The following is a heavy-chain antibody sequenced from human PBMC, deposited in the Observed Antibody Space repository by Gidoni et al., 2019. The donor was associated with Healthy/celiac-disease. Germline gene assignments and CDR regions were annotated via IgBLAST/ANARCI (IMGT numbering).Heavy chain of an antibody. D-gene: IGHD3-22*01. Sequence: GRTYYRSKWYNDYAVSVKSRITINPDTSKNQFSLQLNSVTPEDTAVYYCARGAPAYYYDKKDRETFDYWGQGTLVTVSS. CDR3: ARGAPAYYYDKKDRETFDY. J-gene: IGHJ4*02. V-gene: IGHV6-1*01. CDR2: TYYRSKWYN.